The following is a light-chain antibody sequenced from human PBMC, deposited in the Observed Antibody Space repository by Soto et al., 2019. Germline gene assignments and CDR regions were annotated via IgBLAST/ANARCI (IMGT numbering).Light chain of an antibody. CDR3: SSYTSSSTWV. CDR2: EVS. CDR1: ISDVGAYNY. V-gene: IGLV2-14*01. J-gene: IGLJ3*02. Sequence: QSALTQPASVSGSPGQSITFSCTGSISDVGAYNYVSWYQQHPGKAPKLMIYEVSNRPSGVSNRFSGSKSGSTASLTISWLQADDEADYYCSSYTSSSTWVFGGGTKLTVL.